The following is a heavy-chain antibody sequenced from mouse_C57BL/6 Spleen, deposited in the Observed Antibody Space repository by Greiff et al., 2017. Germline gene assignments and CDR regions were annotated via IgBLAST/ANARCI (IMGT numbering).Heavy chain of an antibody. CDR3: ARTGGTLVYFDY. Sequence: QVQLKQPGAELVKPGASVKLSCKASGYTFTSYWMQWVKQRPGQGLEWIGEIDPSDSYTNYNQKFKGKATLTVDTSSSTAYMQLSSLTSEDSAVYYCARTGGTLVYFDYWGQGTTLTVSS. D-gene: IGHD4-1*01. CDR2: IDPSDSYT. J-gene: IGHJ2*01. CDR1: GYTFTSYW. V-gene: IGHV1-50*01.